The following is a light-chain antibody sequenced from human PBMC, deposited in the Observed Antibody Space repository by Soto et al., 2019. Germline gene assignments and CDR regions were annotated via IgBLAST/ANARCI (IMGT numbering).Light chain of an antibody. Sequence: QSALTQPPSASGSPGQSVTISCTGTSSDVGGYNYVSWYQQHAGKVPKLMVYDVHKRPSGVPDRFSGSKSGNTASLTGSGLQDEDEADYYCTSYAGGNNVFGTGTKLTVL. CDR3: TSYAGGNNV. CDR2: DVH. V-gene: IGLV2-8*01. J-gene: IGLJ1*01. CDR1: SSDVGGYNY.